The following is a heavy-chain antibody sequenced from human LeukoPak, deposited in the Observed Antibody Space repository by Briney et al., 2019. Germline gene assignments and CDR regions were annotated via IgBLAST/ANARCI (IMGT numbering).Heavy chain of an antibody. Sequence: GGSLRLSCAASGFTLGSYWMHWVRQAAGKGLVWVSRIKTDGSSTNYADSVKGRFTISRDNVKNTVYLQMDSLRAEDTAVYYCVRGWSGYYAIDYWGQGTLVTVSS. CDR1: GFTLGSYW. V-gene: IGHV3-74*01. D-gene: IGHD3-3*01. CDR3: VRGWSGYYAIDY. CDR2: IKTDGSST. J-gene: IGHJ4*02.